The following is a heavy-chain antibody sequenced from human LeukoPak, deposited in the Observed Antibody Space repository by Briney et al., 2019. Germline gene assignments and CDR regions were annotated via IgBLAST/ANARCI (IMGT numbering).Heavy chain of an antibody. V-gene: IGHV4-39*01. Sequence: PSETLSLTCTVSGGSISGSSYYWGWIRQPPGKGPEWIGSIYYSGSTYYNPSLKSRVTISVDTSKNQFSLKLSSVTAADTAVYYCARVYCSSTSCSDAFDIWGQGTMVTVSS. CDR3: ARVYCSSTSCSDAFDI. CDR2: IYYSGST. D-gene: IGHD2-2*01. CDR1: GGSISGSSYY. J-gene: IGHJ3*02.